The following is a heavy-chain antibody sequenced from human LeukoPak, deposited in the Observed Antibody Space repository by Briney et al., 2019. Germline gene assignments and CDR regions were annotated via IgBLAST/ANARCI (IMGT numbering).Heavy chain of an antibody. D-gene: IGHD6-13*01. J-gene: IGHJ5*02. CDR1: GLSFKSFG. V-gene: IGHV3-23*01. CDR2: ISSAGVST. Sequence: PGGTLRLSCAASGLSFKSFGMSWVRQAPGKGLEWVSAISSAGVSTYYADSVKGRFTISRDNSKNTLYLQMNSLRAEDTAVYYCAKSPISSALGGWFDPWGQGTLVTVSS. CDR3: AKSPISSALGGWFDP.